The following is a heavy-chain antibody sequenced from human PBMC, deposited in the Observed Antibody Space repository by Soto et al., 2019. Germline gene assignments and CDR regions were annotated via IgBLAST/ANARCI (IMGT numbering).Heavy chain of an antibody. CDR3: ARDRGDWRGVDAFDN. CDR2: IITIFGTA. Sequence: QVQLVQSGAEVKKPGSSVKVSCKASGGTFSSYAISWVRQAPGEGLEWMGGIITIFGTASYAQKFQGRVRKTPDESTSTAYMELSSLRSEHTAVYYCARDRGDWRGVDAFDNWGQGTMVTVSS. D-gene: IGHD2-21*02. J-gene: IGHJ3*02. V-gene: IGHV1-69*01. CDR1: GGTFSSYA.